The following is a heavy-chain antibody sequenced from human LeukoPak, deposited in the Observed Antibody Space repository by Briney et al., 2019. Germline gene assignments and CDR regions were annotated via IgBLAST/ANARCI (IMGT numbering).Heavy chain of an antibody. CDR3: AKDLARDSARPY. D-gene: IGHD6-6*01. Sequence: GGSLRLSCAASGFTFSSYGMHWVRQAPGKGLEWVAVISYEGSNKYYADSVKVRFTISRDNSKNTLYLQMNSLRAEDTAVYYCAKDLARDSARPYWGQGTLVTVSS. CDR2: ISYEGSNK. V-gene: IGHV3-30*18. J-gene: IGHJ4*02. CDR1: GFTFSSYG.